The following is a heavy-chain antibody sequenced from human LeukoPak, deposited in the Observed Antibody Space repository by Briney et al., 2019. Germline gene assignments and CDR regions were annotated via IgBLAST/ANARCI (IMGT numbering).Heavy chain of an antibody. Sequence: PSETPSLTCTVSGGSISSGSYYWSWIRQPAGKGLEWIGRIYTSGSTNYNPSLKSRVTISVDTSKNQFSLKLSSVTAADTAVYYCASYYDSSGFDIWGQGTMVTVSS. V-gene: IGHV4-61*02. J-gene: IGHJ3*02. CDR1: GGSISSGSYY. D-gene: IGHD3-22*01. CDR3: ASYYDSSGFDI. CDR2: IYTSGST.